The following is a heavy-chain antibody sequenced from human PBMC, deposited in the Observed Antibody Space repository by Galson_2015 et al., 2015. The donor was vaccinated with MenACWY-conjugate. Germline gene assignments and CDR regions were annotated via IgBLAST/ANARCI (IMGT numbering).Heavy chain of an antibody. D-gene: IGHD1-26*01. CDR3: AKSRGASFYFDS. CDR1: GSIFNTYW. CDR2: INPGGSST. Sequence: SLRLSCAASGSIFNTYWMHWVRQAPGKGLVWVSRINPGGSSTTYADSVKDRFTISRDNAKNTLHLQMNSLRPEDTAVFYCAKSRGASFYFDSWGQGTLVTVSS. J-gene: IGHJ4*02. V-gene: IGHV3-74*01.